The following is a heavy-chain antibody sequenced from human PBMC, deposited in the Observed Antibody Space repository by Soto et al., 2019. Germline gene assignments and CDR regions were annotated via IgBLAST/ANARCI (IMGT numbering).Heavy chain of an antibody. Sequence: PCGSLRLSCTAAGFSFSTYTMSWVRRAPGKGLEWVSAISGSGGSPSYADSVQGRFTISRDNPKKTLYLQMNSLRAEDTAVYYCAKARCTTSNCYVPDYWGQGTLVTVSS. J-gene: IGHJ4*02. D-gene: IGHD2-8*01. V-gene: IGHV3-23*01. CDR3: AKARCTTSNCYVPDY. CDR1: GFSFSTYT. CDR2: ISGSGGSP.